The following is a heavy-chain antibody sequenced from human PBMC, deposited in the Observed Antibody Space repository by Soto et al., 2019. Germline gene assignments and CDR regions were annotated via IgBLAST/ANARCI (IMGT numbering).Heavy chain of an antibody. Sequence: PSETLSLTCTVSGGSITSYYWSWIRQPPGKGLEWIGYIYYRGNTYYSPSLKSRVTISIDASNNQFSLNLGSVTAADTAVYYCARGRTTNPSLGIGYWGQGTLVTVSS. CDR1: GGSITSYY. J-gene: IGHJ4*02. CDR2: IYYRGNT. D-gene: IGHD1-1*01. CDR3: ARGRTTNPSLGIGY. V-gene: IGHV4-59*01.